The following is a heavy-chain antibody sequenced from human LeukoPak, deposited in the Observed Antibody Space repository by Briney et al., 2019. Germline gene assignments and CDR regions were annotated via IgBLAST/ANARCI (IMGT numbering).Heavy chain of an antibody. J-gene: IGHJ3*02. CDR1: GGSISSGDYY. V-gene: IGHV4-30-4*08. Sequence: PSETLSLTCTVSGGSISSGDYYWSWIRQPPGKGLEWIGHIYYSGSTYYNPSLKSRVTISVDTSKNQFSLKLSSVTAADTAVYYCARGVVAATPGAFDIWGQGTMVTVSS. CDR2: IYYSGST. D-gene: IGHD2-15*01. CDR3: ARGVVAATPGAFDI.